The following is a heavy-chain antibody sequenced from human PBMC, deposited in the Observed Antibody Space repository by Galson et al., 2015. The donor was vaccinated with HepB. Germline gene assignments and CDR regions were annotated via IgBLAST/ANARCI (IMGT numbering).Heavy chain of an antibody. CDR1: GFTFSNYA. CDR2: ISSSGGNT. D-gene: IGHD3-3*01. Sequence: SLRLSCAPSGFTFSNYAMSWVRQAPGKGLEWVSTISSSGGNTYYADSVKGRFTISRDNSKNTLYLQMNSLRAEDTAVYYCAKDRGDSWSGRGFWFDPWGQGTLVTVSS. V-gene: IGHV3-23*01. CDR3: AKDRGDSWSGRGFWFDP. J-gene: IGHJ5*02.